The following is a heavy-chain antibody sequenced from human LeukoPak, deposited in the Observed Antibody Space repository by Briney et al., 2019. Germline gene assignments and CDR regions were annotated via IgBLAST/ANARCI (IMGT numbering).Heavy chain of an antibody. CDR2: IYTSGST. J-gene: IGHJ4*02. CDR1: GGSLSSYY. Sequence: SETLSLTCTVSGGSLSSYYWSWIRQPPGKGLEWIGHIYTSGSTNYNPSLRSRVTISVDTSKNQFSLKVSSVTAADTAVYYCARTYSSSSHFDYWGQGTLVTDSS. V-gene: IGHV4-4*09. CDR3: ARTYSSSSHFDY. D-gene: IGHD6-6*01.